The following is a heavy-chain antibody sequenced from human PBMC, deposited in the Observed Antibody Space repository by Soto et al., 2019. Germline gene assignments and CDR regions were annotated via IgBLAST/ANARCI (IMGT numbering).Heavy chain of an antibody. Sequence: EVQLVESGGGVVRPGGSLRLSCAASGFTFDDYGMSWVRQVPGKGLEWVSHINWNGGSTGYADSVKGRFTISRDNAKNSLYLQMNSLRAEDTALYYCARGPQFTGGLVGATPSSFDYWGQGTLVTVSS. V-gene: IGHV3-20*04. D-gene: IGHD1-26*01. CDR3: ARGPQFTGGLVGATPSSFDY. CDR2: INWNGGST. J-gene: IGHJ4*02. CDR1: GFTFDDYG.